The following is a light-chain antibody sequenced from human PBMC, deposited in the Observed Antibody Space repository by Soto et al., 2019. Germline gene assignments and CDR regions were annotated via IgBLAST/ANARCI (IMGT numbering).Light chain of an antibody. CDR3: QKYSSVTT. J-gene: IGKJ5*01. Sequence: DIQMTQSPSSLSASVGDRVTITCRASQGISSFVAWYQQKPGKVPRLLISGASTLQSGVPSRFSGRGSGTVFPLTITSLQPEDVATYLCQKYSSVTTFGQGTRLEIK. CDR2: GAS. V-gene: IGKV1-27*01. CDR1: QGISSF.